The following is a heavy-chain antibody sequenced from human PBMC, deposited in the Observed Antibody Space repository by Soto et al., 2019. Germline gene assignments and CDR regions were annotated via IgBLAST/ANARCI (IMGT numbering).Heavy chain of an antibody. CDR1: GGTFSNYP. J-gene: IGHJ2*01. CDR2: IIPIFGTV. V-gene: IGHV1-69*12. CDR3: ARGNHRWLQLWYFDL. D-gene: IGHD5-12*01. Sequence: QVQLVQSGAEVKKPGSSVKVSCKASGGTFSNYPVSWERQAPGQGLEWMGGIIPIFGTVNYAQKFQGRLTITADESPSTAYMELSSLRSEDTAVYYCARGNHRWLQLWYFDLWGRGTLVTVSS.